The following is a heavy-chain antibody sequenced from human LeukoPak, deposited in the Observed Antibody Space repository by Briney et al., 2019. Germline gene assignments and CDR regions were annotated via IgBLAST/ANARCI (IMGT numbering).Heavy chain of an antibody. J-gene: IGHJ4*02. CDR2: IYYSRST. CDR3: ARGPPLYGSGSYYRKYYFDY. CDR1: GGSISSGDYY. Sequence: SETLSLTCTVSGGSISSGDYYWSWIRQPPGKGLEWIGYIYYSRSTYYNPSLKSRVTISVDTSKNQFSLKLSSVTAADTAVYYCARGPPLYGSGSYYRKYYFDYWGQGTLVTVSS. V-gene: IGHV4-30-4*01. D-gene: IGHD3-10*01.